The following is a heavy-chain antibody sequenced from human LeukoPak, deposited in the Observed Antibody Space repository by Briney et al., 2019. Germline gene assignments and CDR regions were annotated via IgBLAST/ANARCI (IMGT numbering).Heavy chain of an antibody. CDR3: ARGDQAFDI. CDR1: GDSVSSNSAA. V-gene: IGHV6-1*01. Sequence: SQTLSLTCAISGDSVSSNSAAWNWIRQSPPRGLEWLGRTYYRSKWSNNYALSVKSRITINSDTSKNQFSLQLNSVTPEDTALYYCARGDQAFDIWGQGTKVTVSS. CDR2: TYYRSKWSN. J-gene: IGHJ3*02.